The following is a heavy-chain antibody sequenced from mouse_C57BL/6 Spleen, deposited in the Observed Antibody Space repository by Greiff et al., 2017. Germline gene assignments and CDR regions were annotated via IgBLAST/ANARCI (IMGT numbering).Heavy chain of an antibody. D-gene: IGHD3-2*02. CDR3: ASEGSGYGWFAY. Sequence: EVKLMESGGGLVKPGGSLKLSCAASGFTFSDYGMHWVRQAPEKGLEWVAYISSGSSTIYYADTVKGRFTISRDNAKNTLFLQMTSLRSEDTAMYYCASEGSGYGWFAYWGQGTLVTVSA. CDR2: ISSGSSTI. V-gene: IGHV5-17*01. CDR1: GFTFSDYG. J-gene: IGHJ3*01.